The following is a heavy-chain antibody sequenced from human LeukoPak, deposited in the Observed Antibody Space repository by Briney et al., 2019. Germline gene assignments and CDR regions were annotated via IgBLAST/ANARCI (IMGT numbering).Heavy chain of an antibody. CDR3: AKGPDYYYYGMDV. J-gene: IGHJ6*02. CDR1: GFTFSSYS. CDR2: ISSSSSTI. Sequence: LSGGSLRLSCAASGFTFSSYSMNWVRQAPGKGLEWVSYISSSSSTIYYADSVKGRFTISRDNAKNSLYLQMNSLRVEDTALYYCAKGPDYYYYGMDVWGQGTTVIVSS. V-gene: IGHV3-48*04.